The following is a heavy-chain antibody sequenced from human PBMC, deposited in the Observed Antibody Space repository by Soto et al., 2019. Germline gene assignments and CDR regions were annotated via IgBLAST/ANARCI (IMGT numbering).Heavy chain of an antibody. CDR2: INAGNGNT. V-gene: IGHV1-3*05. CDR3: ARSIVVVTALDY. J-gene: IGHJ4*02. CDR1: GYTFTSYA. D-gene: IGHD2-21*02. Sequence: QVQLVQSGAEEKKPGASVKVSCTASGYTFTSYAMHWVRQAPGQRLEGMGWINAGNGNTKYSQKFQGRVTITRDTSASTAYMELSSLRSEDTAVYYCARSIVVVTALDYWGQGTLVTVSS.